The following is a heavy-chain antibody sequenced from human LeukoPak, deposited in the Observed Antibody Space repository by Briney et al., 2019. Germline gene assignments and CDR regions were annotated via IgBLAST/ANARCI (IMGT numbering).Heavy chain of an antibody. CDR1: GFTFSSYG. V-gene: IGHV3-30*03. J-gene: IGHJ6*03. CDR2: ISFDGSSK. CDR3: ARQLYSSGSYYAPMDV. D-gene: IGHD3-10*01. Sequence: PGGSLRLSCAASGFTFSSYGMHWVRQAPGKGLEWVAVISFDGSSKDYAQSVKGRFTISRDNSKNTLYLQMNSLRVEDTAVYYCARQLYSSGSYYAPMDVWGKGTTVTISS.